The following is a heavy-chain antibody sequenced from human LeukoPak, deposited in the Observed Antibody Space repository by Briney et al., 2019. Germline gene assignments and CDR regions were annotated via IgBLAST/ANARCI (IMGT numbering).Heavy chain of an antibody. CDR3: ARWDDLFLIDF. Sequence: GGSLRLSCAVSGFTFSSYRTSWARQAPGKGLEWVSSISTSSSSKYYADSVKGRFTISRDNAKNSLDLQMNSLRAEDTAVYYCARWDDLFLIDFWGQGTLVTVSS. V-gene: IGHV3-21*01. CDR2: ISTSSSSK. CDR1: GFTFSSYR. J-gene: IGHJ4*02. D-gene: IGHD3-9*01.